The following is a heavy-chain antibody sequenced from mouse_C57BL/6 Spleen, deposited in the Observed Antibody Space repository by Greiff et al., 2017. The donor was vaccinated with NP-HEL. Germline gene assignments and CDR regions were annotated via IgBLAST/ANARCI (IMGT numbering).Heavy chain of an antibody. D-gene: IGHD1-1*01. CDR1: GFTFSSYA. CDR2: ISDGGSYT. CDR3: ARDQGTTVVATYYAMDY. V-gene: IGHV5-4*01. J-gene: IGHJ4*01. Sequence: EVQRVESGGGLVKPGGSLKLSCAASGFTFSSYAMSWVRQTPEKRLEWVATISDGGSYTYYPDNVKGRFTISRDNAKNNLYLQMSHLKSEDTAMYYCARDQGTTVVATYYAMDYWGQGTSVTVSS.